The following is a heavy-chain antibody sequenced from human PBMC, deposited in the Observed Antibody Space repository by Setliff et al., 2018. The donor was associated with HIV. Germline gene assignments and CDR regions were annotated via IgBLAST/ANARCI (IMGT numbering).Heavy chain of an antibody. CDR1: GGSMNNYY. D-gene: IGHD3-10*01. V-gene: IGHV4-59*01. CDR3: ARAQMHRGVDAWSLYYFDY. CDR2: IYENDYT. J-gene: IGHJ4*02. Sequence: SETLSLTCIVSGGSMNNYYWNWVRQTPGKGLEWIGYIYENDYTHYTVSLRSRVTISMDTSKNQFSLTLRSVTAADRAIYYCARAQMHRGVDAWSLYYFDYWGQGALVTVSS.